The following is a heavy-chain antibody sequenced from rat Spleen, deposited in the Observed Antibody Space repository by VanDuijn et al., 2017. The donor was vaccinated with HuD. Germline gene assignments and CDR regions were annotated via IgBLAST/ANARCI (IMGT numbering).Heavy chain of an antibody. Sequence: QVQLKESGPGLVQPSRTLSLTCTVSGFSLGNYGVNWVRQPPGKGLEWIAAIWGGGSTYYNSALKSRLSISRDTSKSQVLLKMNSLQTEDTAMYFCAREGPFNPFAYWGQGTLVTVSS. CDR1: GFSLGNYG. CDR2: IWGGGST. D-gene: IGHD1-3*01. V-gene: IGHV2S8*01. J-gene: IGHJ3*01. CDR3: AREGPFNPFAY.